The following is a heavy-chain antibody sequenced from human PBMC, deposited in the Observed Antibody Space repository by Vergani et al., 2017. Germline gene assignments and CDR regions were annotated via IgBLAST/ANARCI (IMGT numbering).Heavy chain of an antibody. CDR2: IYYSGST. J-gene: IGHJ4*02. Sequence: QVQLQESGPGLVKPSETLSLTCTVSNDSVSNTFYYWGWIRQPPGKGLEWIGYIYYSGSTNYNPSLKSRVTISVDTSKNQFSLKLSSVTAADTAVYYCARGVGGSYRQSYYFDYWGQGTLVTVSS. CDR1: NDSVSNTFYY. CDR3: ARGVGGSYRQSYYFDY. D-gene: IGHD3-16*02. V-gene: IGHV4-61*01.